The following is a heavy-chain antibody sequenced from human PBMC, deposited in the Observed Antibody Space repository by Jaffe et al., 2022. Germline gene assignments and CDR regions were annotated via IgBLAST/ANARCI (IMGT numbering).Heavy chain of an antibody. V-gene: IGHV4-59*01. Sequence: QVQLQESGPGLVKPSETLSLTCTVSGGSISSYYWSWIRQPPGKGLEWIGYIYYSGSTNYNPSLKSRVTISVDTSKNQFSLKLSSVTAADTAVYYCARAHLKVVKMVRGVKKSDAFDIWGQGTMVTVSS. D-gene: IGHD3-10*01. CDR3: ARAHLKVVKMVRGVKKSDAFDI. J-gene: IGHJ3*02. CDR2: IYYSGST. CDR1: GGSISSYY.